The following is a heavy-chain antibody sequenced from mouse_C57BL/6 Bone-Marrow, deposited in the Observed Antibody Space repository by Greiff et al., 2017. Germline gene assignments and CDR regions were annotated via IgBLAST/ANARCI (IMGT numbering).Heavy chain of an antibody. CDR2: ISNGGGST. J-gene: IGHJ2*01. V-gene: IGHV5-12*01. CDR1: GFTFSDYY. CDR3: ARREYHYGNFDY. D-gene: IGHD2-1*01. Sequence: EVKLMESGGGLVQPGGSLKLSCAASGFTFSDYYMYWVRQTPEKRLEWVAYISNGGGSTYYPDTVKGRFTISRDNAKNTLYLQMSRLKSEDTAMYYCARREYHYGNFDYWGQGTTLTVSS.